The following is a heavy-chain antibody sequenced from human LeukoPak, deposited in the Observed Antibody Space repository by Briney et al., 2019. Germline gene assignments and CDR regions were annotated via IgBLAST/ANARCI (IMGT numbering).Heavy chain of an antibody. D-gene: IGHD3-10*02. V-gene: IGHV3-48*04. Sequence: PGGSLRLSCAASGFTLSSYSMSWVRQALGRGLEWISYISESSSTIYYADSVKGRFTISRDNAKNSLYLQMNSLRAEDTAVYYCAELGITMIGGVWGKGTTVTVSS. CDR3: AELGITMIGGV. CDR1: GFTLSSYS. J-gene: IGHJ6*04. CDR2: ISESSSTI.